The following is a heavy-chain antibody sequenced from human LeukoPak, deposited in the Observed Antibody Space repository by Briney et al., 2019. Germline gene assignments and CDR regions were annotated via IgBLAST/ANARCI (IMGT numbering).Heavy chain of an antibody. CDR3: TTRDTAMVWTDH. V-gene: IGHV3-15*01. CDR1: GFTFSNAW. J-gene: IGHJ5*02. D-gene: IGHD5-18*01. CDR2: IKSKTDGGTT. Sequence: GGSLRLSCAASGFTFSNAWMSWVRQAPGKGLEWVGRIKSKTDGGTTDYAAPGKARFTISRDDSKNTLYLQMNSLKTEETAVYYCTTRDTAMVWTDHWGQGTLVTVSS.